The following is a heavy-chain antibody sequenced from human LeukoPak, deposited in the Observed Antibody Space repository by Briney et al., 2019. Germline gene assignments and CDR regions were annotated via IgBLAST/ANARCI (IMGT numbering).Heavy chain of an antibody. D-gene: IGHD1-7*01. CDR1: GFTFSDYY. CDR2: ISSSGSTI. Sequence: PGGSLRLSCVASGFTFSDYYMSWIRQAPGRGLEWVSYISSSGSTIYYADSVKGRFTISRDNAKNSLYLQMNSLRAEDTAVYYCARSGTLWNYPLFDYWGQGTLVTVSS. CDR3: ARSGTLWNYPLFDY. V-gene: IGHV3-11*01. J-gene: IGHJ4*02.